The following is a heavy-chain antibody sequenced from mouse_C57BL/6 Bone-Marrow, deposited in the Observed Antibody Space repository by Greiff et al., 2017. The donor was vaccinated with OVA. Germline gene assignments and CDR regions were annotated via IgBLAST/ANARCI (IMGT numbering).Heavy chain of an antibody. Sequence: EVKLMESGPGLVKPSQSLSLPCSVTGYSITSGYYWNWIRQFPGNKLEWMGYISYDGSNNYNPSLKNRISITRDTSKNQFFLKLNSVTTEDTATYYCASFYYWGQGTTLTVSS. CDR3: ASFYY. CDR1: GYSITSGYY. J-gene: IGHJ2*01. CDR2: ISYDGSN. V-gene: IGHV3-6*01.